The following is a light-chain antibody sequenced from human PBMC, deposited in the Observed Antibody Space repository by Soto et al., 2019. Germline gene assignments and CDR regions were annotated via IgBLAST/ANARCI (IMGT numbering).Light chain of an antibody. CDR1: GSNIGAGYA. J-gene: IGLJ1*01. CDR3: QAYDNSLSGSYV. Sequence: QSVLTQPPSVCGAPGQRVTIPCTGSGSNIGAGYAVHWYQQVPGTAPKLLIYANNNRPSGVPDRFSGSKSATSASLAITGLQVEDAAHYYCQAYDNSLSGSYVFGTGTKVTVL. V-gene: IGLV1-40*01. CDR2: ANN.